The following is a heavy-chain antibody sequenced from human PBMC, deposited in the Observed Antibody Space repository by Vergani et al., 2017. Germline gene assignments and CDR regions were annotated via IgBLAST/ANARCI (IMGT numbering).Heavy chain of an antibody. Sequence: QVQLVQSGAEVKKPGSSVKVSCKASGGTFSSYAISWVRQAPGQGLEWMGWINTNTRNPTYAQGFTGRFVFSLDTSVSTAYLQISSLKAEDTAVYYCARYPKPRVVAADKFDYWGQGTLVTVSS. J-gene: IGHJ4*02. CDR2: INTNTRNP. CDR3: ARYPKPRVVAADKFDY. D-gene: IGHD2-15*01. CDR1: GGTFSSYA. V-gene: IGHV7-4-1*02.